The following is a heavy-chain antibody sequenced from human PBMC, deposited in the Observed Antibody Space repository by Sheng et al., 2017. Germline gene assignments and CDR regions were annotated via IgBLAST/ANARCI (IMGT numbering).Heavy chain of an antibody. CDR2: ISYNGDSQ. CDR3: AKERWLRDDYFDT. D-gene: IGHD5-12*01. V-gene: IGHV3-30*18. CDR1: GFSFSTYG. Sequence: ESGGGVVQPGRSLRLSCAASGFSFSTYGMHWVRQAPGKGLEWVAVISYNGDSQYYAASVKGRFTISRDDSKNTLFLQMNSLRPEDTAVYYCAKERWLRDDYFDTWGQGTLVTVSS. J-gene: IGHJ4*02.